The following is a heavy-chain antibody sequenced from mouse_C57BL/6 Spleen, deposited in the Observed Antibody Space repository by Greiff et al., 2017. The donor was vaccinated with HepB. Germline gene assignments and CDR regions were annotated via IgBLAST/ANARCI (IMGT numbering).Heavy chain of an antibody. J-gene: IGHJ2*01. D-gene: IGHD1-1*01. CDR2: ISSGGSYT. CDR3: ARVITTVGATNVFDY. Sequence: EVKVVESGGDLVKPGGSLKLSCAASGFTFSSYGMSWVRQTPDKRLEWVATISSGGSYTYYPDSVKGGFTISRDNAKNTLYLQMSRLKSEDTAMYYCARVITTVGATNVFDYWGQGTTLTVSS. V-gene: IGHV5-6*01. CDR1: GFTFSSYG.